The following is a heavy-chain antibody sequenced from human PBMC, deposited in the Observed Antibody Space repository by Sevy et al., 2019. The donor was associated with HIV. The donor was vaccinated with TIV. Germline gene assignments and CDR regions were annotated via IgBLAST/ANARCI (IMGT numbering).Heavy chain of an antibody. J-gene: IGHJ4*02. CDR3: ARDPLRDRLRFIAVRRYYYDY. CDR1: GFTFGDYY. Sequence: GGSLRLSCAASGFTFGDYYMSWIRQAPGKGLEWVSYISSTGSTIYYADSVKGRFTISRDNAKNSLYLQMNSLRAEDTAVYYCARDPLRDRLRFIAVRRYYYDYWGQGTLVTVSS. CDR2: ISSTGSTI. D-gene: IGHD5-12*01. V-gene: IGHV3-11*01.